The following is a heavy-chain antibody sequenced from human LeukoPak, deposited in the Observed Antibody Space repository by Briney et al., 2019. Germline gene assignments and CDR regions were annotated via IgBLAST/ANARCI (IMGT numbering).Heavy chain of an antibody. CDR2: ISYDGSNK. Sequence: GGSLRLSCAASGFTFSSYAMHWVRQAPGKGLEWVAGISYDGSNKYYADSVKGRFTMSRDNYKNKVYLQMNSLRAEDTAVYYCAREAEDTGRSYSFDYWGQGTLVTVSS. CDR1: GFTFSSYA. CDR3: AREAEDTGRSYSFDY. D-gene: IGHD3-10*01. J-gene: IGHJ4*02. V-gene: IGHV3-30-3*01.